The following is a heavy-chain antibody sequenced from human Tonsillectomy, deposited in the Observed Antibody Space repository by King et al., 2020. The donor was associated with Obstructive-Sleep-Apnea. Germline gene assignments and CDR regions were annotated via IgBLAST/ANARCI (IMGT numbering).Heavy chain of an antibody. CDR2: INWNGGST. Sequence: VQLVESGGGVVRPGGSLRLSCAASGFTFDDYGMSWVRQAPGKGLEWVSGINWNGGSTGYADSVKGRFTISRDNAKNSLYLQMNSLRAEDTDLYHGARCSDSSGCRPNNGMGVWGQGHTVTVSS. J-gene: IGHJ6*02. CDR1: GFTFDDYG. D-gene: IGHD3-22*01. V-gene: IGHV3-20*01. CDR3: ARCSDSSGCRPNNGMGV.